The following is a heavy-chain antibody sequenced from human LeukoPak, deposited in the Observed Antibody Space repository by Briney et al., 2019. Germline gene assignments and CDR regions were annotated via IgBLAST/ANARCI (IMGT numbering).Heavy chain of an antibody. CDR2: IYPGDSDT. D-gene: IGHD3-10*01. Sequence: GESLKISCQGSGYSFTTYWIAWVRQMPGKGLEWMGIIYPGDSDTRYSPSFQGQVTISADKSITTAYLQWSSLKASDTAMYYCARPAYGSWSYYDYWGQGTLVTVSS. V-gene: IGHV5-51*01. CDR3: ARPAYGSWSYYDY. CDR1: GYSFTTYW. J-gene: IGHJ4*02.